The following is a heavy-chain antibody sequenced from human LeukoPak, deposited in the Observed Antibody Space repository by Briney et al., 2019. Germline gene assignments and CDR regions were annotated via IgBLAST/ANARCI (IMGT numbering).Heavy chain of an antibody. CDR3: ARPQIYRSTTSCHVGEYYFDH. D-gene: IGHD2-2*01. CDR2: ISSSGSTI. V-gene: IGHV3-11*04. J-gene: IGHJ4*02. CDR1: GFTFSDYY. Sequence: GGSLRLSCAASGFTFSDYYMGWIRQAPGKGLEWVSYISSSGSTIYYADSVKGRFTISRDNAKNSLYLQMNSLSAEDTTVYYCARPQIYRSTTSCHVGEYYFDHWGQGTLVTVSS.